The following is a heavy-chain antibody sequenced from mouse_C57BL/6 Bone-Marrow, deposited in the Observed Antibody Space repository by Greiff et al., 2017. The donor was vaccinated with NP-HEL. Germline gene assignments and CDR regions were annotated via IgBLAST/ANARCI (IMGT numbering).Heavy chain of an antibody. CDR3: ARNDYGSSQDY. Sequence: EVMLVESGPELVKPGASVKMSCKASGYTFTDYNMHWVKQSHGKSLEWIGYINPNNGGTSYNQKFKGKATLTVNKSSSTAYMELRSLTSEDSAVYYCARNDYGSSQDYWGQGTTLTVSS. V-gene: IGHV1-22*01. D-gene: IGHD1-1*01. J-gene: IGHJ2*01. CDR1: GYTFTDYN. CDR2: INPNNGGT.